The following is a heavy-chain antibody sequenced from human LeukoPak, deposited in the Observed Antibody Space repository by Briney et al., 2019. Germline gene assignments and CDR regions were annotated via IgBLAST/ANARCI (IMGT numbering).Heavy chain of an antibody. CDR2: IYYSGST. J-gene: IGHJ4*02. D-gene: IGHD1-26*01. V-gene: IGHV4-39*01. CDR3: ARNASDSGTSYFDY. Sequence: SETLSLTCTVSGGSISSSTYYWGWIRQTPGKGLEWIGSIYYSGSTSYNPSLKSRVTISVDTSKNQFSLKLDSVTAADTAVYYCARNASDSGTSYFDYWGQGTLVTVSS. CDR1: GGSISSSTYY.